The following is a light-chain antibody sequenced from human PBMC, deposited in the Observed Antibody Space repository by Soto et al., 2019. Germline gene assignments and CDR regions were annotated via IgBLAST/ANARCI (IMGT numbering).Light chain of an antibody. Sequence: EIVMTQSPANLSVSPGEGATLSCRASQNVGSYLAWYQQKPGQAPRLLIYAASTRATGVPARFSGSGSGTKFTLTISSLQPDDFATYYCQHYNSYSEAFGQGTKVDI. CDR1: QNVGSY. V-gene: IGKV3-15*01. CDR2: AAS. CDR3: QHYNSYSEA. J-gene: IGKJ1*01.